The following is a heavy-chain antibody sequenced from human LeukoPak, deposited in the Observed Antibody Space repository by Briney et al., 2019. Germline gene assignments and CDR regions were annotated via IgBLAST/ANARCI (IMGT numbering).Heavy chain of an antibody. J-gene: IGHJ6*02. CDR1: GFTFSSYS. CDR2: ISSSSSYI. D-gene: IGHD5-12*01. Sequence: GGSLRLSCAASGFTFSSYSMNWVRQAPGKGLEWVSSISSSSSYIYYAGSVKGRFTASRDNAKNSLYLQMNSLRAEDTAVYYCARVYSGYASSYYYYYSMDVWGQGTTVTVSS. V-gene: IGHV3-21*01. CDR3: ARVYSGYASSYYYYYSMDV.